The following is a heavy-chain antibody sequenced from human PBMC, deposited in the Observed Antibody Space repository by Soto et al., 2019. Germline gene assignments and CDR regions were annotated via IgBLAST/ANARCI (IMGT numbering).Heavy chain of an antibody. CDR1: GCSFSIYG. CDR2: ISYDGSNK. Sequence: QVQLVESGGGVVQPGRSLRLSCAASGCSFSIYGMHWVRQAPGKGLEWVAVISYDGSNKQYADSVKGRFTISRDNSKNALYLQMNSPSTEGAAVYYSAKDDLDHCSSSSCYDFDSRGQGTLVTDSS. CDR3: AKDDLDHCSSSSCYDFDS. D-gene: IGHD2-2*01. J-gene: IGHJ4*02. V-gene: IGHV3-30*18.